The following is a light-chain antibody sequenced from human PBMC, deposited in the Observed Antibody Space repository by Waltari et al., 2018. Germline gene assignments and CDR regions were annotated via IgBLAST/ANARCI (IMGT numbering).Light chain of an antibody. Sequence: QSVLTQPPSASGTPGQRVTISCSGSSSNIGINTVNWYQQVPGMAPKLLIYRDDQPPSGVPDRFSGAKSDTSASLAISGLQSEDEADYYCAAWDDSLNGWVFGGGTKLTVL. CDR1: SSNIGINT. J-gene: IGLJ3*02. CDR3: AAWDDSLNGWV. V-gene: IGLV1-44*01. CDR2: RDD.